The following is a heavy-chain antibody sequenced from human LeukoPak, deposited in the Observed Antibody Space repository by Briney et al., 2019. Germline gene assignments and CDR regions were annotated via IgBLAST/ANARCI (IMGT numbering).Heavy chain of an antibody. J-gene: IGHJ4*02. CDR3: VSFYETY. CDR2: INSDGSWT. V-gene: IGHV3-74*01. Sequence: GGSLRLSCAASGNYWMHWVRQAPGKGLVWVSHINSDGSWTSYADSVKGRFTISKDNAKNTVYLQMNNLRAEDTAAYYCVSFYETYWGRGTLVTVSS. CDR1: GNYW. D-gene: IGHD2-2*01.